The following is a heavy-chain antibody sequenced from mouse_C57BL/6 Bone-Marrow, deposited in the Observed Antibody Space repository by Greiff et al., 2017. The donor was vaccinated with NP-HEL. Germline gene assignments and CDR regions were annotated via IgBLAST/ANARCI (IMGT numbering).Heavy chain of an antibody. J-gene: IGHJ2*01. Sequence: VQLQQSGPELVKPGASVKISCKASGYAFSSSWMNWVKQRPGKGLEWIGRIYPGDGDTNYNGKFKGKATLTADKSSSTAYMQLSSLTSEDSAVYFCAMGTTDYFDYWGQGTTLTVSS. CDR3: AMGTTDYFDY. V-gene: IGHV1-82*01. CDR2: IYPGDGDT. D-gene: IGHD1-1*01. CDR1: GYAFSSSW.